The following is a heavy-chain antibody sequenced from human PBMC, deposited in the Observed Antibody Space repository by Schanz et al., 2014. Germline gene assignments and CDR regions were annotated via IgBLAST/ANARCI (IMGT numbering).Heavy chain of an antibody. CDR2: ISASGGST. CDR1: GFTVSSNH. CDR3: AREQIMAAAGRVDY. Sequence: EGQLAESGGGLVQPGGSLRLSCAVSGFTVSSNHMSWVRQAPGKGLEWVSTISASGGSTYYADSVKGRFTISRDNAKNSLYLQMNSLRAEDTAVYYCAREQIMAAAGRVDYWGHGTLVTVSS. D-gene: IGHD6-13*01. J-gene: IGHJ4*01. V-gene: IGHV3-23*04.